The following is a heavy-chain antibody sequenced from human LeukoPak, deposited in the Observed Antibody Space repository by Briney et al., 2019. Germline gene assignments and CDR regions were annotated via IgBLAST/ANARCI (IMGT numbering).Heavy chain of an antibody. CDR1: GGSLSSHC. Sequence: SETLSLTCTVSGGSLSSHCWSWIRQSPGKGLEWIGYVCYSGSTNYNPSLKSRVTISVDTSKNQFSLNLSSVTAADTAVYYCARGDGYNRYWGQGTLVTVSS. V-gene: IGHV4-59*11. CDR3: ARGDGYNRY. J-gene: IGHJ4*02. CDR2: VCYSGST. D-gene: IGHD5-24*01.